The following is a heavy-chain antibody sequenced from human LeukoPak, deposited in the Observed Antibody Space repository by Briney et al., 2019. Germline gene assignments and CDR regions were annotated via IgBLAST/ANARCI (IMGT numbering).Heavy chain of an antibody. CDR1: GYTFTSYG. V-gene: IGHV1-18*01. Sequence: ASVKVSYXASGYTFTSYGISWVRQARGQGLEWMARISAYNGNTNYAQKLQGRVTMTTDTSTSTAYMELRSLRSDDTAVYYCARGYCSGGSCYPFDYWGQGTLVTVSS. CDR3: ARGYCSGGSCYPFDY. D-gene: IGHD2-15*01. J-gene: IGHJ4*02. CDR2: ISAYNGNT.